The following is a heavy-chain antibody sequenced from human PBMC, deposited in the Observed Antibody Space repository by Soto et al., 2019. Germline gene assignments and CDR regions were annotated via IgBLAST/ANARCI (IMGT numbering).Heavy chain of an antibody. Sequence: GGSLILSCASSGFTFSSYEMNWVRQAPGKGLEWVSYISSSGSTIYYADSVKGRFTISRDNAKNSLYLQMNSLRAEDTAVDDCARDGITELEDWGQGTLVTVAS. V-gene: IGHV3-48*03. J-gene: IGHJ4*02. D-gene: IGHD3-16*01. CDR2: ISSSGSTI. CDR3: ARDGITELED. CDR1: GFTFSSYE.